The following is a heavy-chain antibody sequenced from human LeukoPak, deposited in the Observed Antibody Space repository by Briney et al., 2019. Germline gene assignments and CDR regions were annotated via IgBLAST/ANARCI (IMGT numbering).Heavy chain of an antibody. D-gene: IGHD3-22*01. CDR3: AKISDDRGVTNSLDY. V-gene: IGHV3-30*18. J-gene: IGHJ4*02. CDR2: ISYDGSNK. CDR1: GFTFSSYG. Sequence: PGGSLRLSCAASGFTFSSYGMHWVRQAPGKGLEWVAVISYDGSNKYYADSVKGRFTISRDNSKNTLYLQMNSLRAEDTAVYYCAKISDDRGVTNSLDYWGQGTLVTVSS.